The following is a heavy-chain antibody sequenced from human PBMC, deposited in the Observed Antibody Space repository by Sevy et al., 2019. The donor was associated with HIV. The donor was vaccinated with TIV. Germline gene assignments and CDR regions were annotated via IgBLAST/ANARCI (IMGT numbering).Heavy chain of an antibody. CDR3: ARDRESTVTTHYYYYMDV. D-gene: IGHD4-17*01. J-gene: IGHJ6*03. CDR1: GFTVSSNY. Sequence: GGSLRLSCAASGFTVSSNYMSWVRQAPGKGLEWVSVIYSGGSTYYADSVKGRFTISRDNSKNTLYLQMNSLRAEDTAVYYCARDRESTVTTHYYYYMDVWGKRTTVTVSS. V-gene: IGHV3-66*02. CDR2: IYSGGST.